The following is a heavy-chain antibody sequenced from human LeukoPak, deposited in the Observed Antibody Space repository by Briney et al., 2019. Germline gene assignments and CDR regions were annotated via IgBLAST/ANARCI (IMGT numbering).Heavy chain of an antibody. J-gene: IGHJ3*02. CDR1: GFTLSSNF. CDR2: AHVDSNT. V-gene: IGHV3-53*01. Sequence: PGGSLRLSCAASGFTLSSNFMTWVRQAPGKGLDWVSFAHVDSNTYYGDSVKGRFTISRDNSTNTLYLQRNSLRAEDTAMCYCARAGSYAFHIWGQGTMVTVSS. CDR3: ARAGSYAFHI. D-gene: IGHD3-16*02.